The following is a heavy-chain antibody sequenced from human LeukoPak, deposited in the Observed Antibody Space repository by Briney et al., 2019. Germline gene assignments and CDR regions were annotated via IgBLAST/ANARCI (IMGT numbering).Heavy chain of an antibody. CDR2: IKSKNVGGTT. CDR1: GSGLTFDNYF. Sequence: GGSLRLSCTASGSGLTFDNYFMSWVRQAPGKGLEWVGRIKSKNVGGTTDYAAPVKGRFTISRDDSKNTVYLQMNSLKIEDTAVYYCTSHAAFDPWGQGTLVTVSS. V-gene: IGHV3-15*01. CDR3: TSHAAFDP. J-gene: IGHJ5*02.